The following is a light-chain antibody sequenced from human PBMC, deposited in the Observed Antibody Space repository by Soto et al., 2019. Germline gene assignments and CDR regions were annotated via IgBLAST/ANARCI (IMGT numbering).Light chain of an antibody. J-gene: IGKJ2*01. CDR3: QQSDSTPYT. V-gene: IGKV1-39*01. CDR1: QTISTY. Sequence: DIQMTQSPSSLSASVGDRVNITCRASQTISTYLNWYQQKPGKAPRLLIYDASSLLSGVPSRFSGSGSGTDFTLTITSLQPEDFSTYYCQQSDSTPYTFGQGTKVDIK. CDR2: DAS.